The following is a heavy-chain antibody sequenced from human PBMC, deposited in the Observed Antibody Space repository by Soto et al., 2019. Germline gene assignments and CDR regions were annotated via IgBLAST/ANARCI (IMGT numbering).Heavy chain of an antibody. J-gene: IGHJ4*02. CDR1: GFTFSNYW. CDR3: SRDVVVGAKALNY. V-gene: IGHV3-7*01. Sequence: GSLRLSCAASGFTFSNYWMTWVRQAPGKGLEWVANIKEDGSEKHYVDSVKGRFTISRDNAKNSLYLQMNSLRVEDAAVYFCSRDVVVGAKALNYWGQGALVTVSS. D-gene: IGHD2-15*01. CDR2: IKEDGSEK.